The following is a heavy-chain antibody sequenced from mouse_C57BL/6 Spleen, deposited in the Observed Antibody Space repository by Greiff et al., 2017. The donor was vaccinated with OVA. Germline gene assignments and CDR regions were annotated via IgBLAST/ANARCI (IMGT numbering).Heavy chain of an antibody. V-gene: IGHV5-17*01. CDR1: GFTFSDYG. D-gene: IGHD4-1*01. CDR3: ARPANWAWFAY. J-gene: IGHJ3*01. Sequence: EVHLVESGGGLVKPGGSLKLSCAASGFTFSDYGMHWVRQAPEKGLEWVAYISSGSSTIYYADTVKGRFTISRDNAKNTLFLQMTSLRSEDTAMYYCARPANWAWFAYWGQGTLVTVSA. CDR2: ISSGSSTI.